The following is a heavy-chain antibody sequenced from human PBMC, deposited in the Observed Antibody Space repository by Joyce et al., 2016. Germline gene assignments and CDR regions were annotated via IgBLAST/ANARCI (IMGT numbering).Heavy chain of an antibody. D-gene: IGHD3-22*01. CDR1: GFTFSSYS. CDR3: AREGYYDSSGYYSEGDFDY. CDR2: ISSSSIYI. J-gene: IGHJ4*02. V-gene: IGHV3-21*01. Sequence: EVQLVESGGGLVKPGGSLRLSCAASGFTFSSYSMNWVRQAPGKGLEWVSSISSSSIYIKYADSVKGRFTISRDNAKNSLYLQMNSLRAEDTAVYYCAREGYYDSSGYYSEGDFDYWGQGTLVTVSS.